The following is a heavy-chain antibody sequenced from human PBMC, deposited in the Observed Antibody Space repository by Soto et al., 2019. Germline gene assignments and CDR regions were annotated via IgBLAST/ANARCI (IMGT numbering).Heavy chain of an antibody. D-gene: IGHD2-8*02. J-gene: IGHJ6*02. V-gene: IGHV1-18*04. CDR2: ISAYNGNT. Sequence: GASVKVSCKASGYTFTSYGISWVRQAHGQGLEWMGWISAYNGNTNYAQKLQGRVTMTTDTSTSTAYMELRSLRSDDAAVYSCATDRRVNTGGLYYYYGMDVWGQGTTVTVSS. CDR3: ATDRRVNTGGLYYYYGMDV. CDR1: GYTFTSYG.